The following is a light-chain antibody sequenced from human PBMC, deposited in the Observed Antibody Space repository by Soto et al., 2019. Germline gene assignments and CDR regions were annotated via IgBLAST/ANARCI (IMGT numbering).Light chain of an antibody. J-gene: IGKJ2*01. V-gene: IGKV3-15*01. Sequence: EMEMTQSPATLSVSPGERATLSCRAARTIGNSLGWYQQKPGQAPRLLIYGASIRATGIPARFSGTGSRTEFTLTIRSLQPEDSATYYCQYLGAFGQGTKLEIK. CDR1: RTIGNS. CDR2: GAS. CDR3: QYLGA.